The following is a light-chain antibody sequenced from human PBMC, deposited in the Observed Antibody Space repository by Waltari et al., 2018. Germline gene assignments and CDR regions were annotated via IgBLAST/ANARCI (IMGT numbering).Light chain of an antibody. CDR2: KAS. V-gene: IGKV1-5*03. Sequence: DIQMAQYHSTLSAAVGDRVTFTCRASQAINNWLAWYQQKPGKAPKVLIYKASILESGVSSRFSGSGSGTEFTLTINSLQADDSATYYCQQYKSYPVTFGPGTKVDVK. CDR3: QQYKSYPVT. CDR1: QAINNW. J-gene: IGKJ1*01.